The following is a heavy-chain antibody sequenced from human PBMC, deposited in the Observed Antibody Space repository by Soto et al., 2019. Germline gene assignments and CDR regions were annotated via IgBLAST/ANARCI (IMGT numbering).Heavy chain of an antibody. J-gene: IGHJ3*02. Sequence: VGSLRLSCAASGFTFSSYGMHWVRQAPGKGLEWVAVIWYDGSNKYYADSVKGRFTISRDNSKNTLYLQMNSLRAEETAVYYCARDLYSAFDIWGQGTMVTVSS. CDR1: GFTFSSYG. CDR3: ARDLYSAFDI. D-gene: IGHD1-26*01. V-gene: IGHV3-33*01. CDR2: IWYDGSNK.